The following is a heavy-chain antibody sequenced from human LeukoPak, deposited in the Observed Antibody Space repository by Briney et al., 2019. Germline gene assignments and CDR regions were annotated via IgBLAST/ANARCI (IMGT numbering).Heavy chain of an antibody. D-gene: IGHD6-13*01. CDR1: GYTFPGFT. CDR3: ANGGRSWPLVTFYI. J-gene: IGHJ3*02. CDR2: INTNTGNP. V-gene: IGHV7-4-1*02. Sequence: ASVKVSCTASGYTFPGFTMNWVRQASGQGREWMGWINTNTGNPTYAQGFTGRFVFSLHTSVGTAYLQMSRLKSEDTTVYFCANGGRSWPLVTFYIWGQGTTVTVSP.